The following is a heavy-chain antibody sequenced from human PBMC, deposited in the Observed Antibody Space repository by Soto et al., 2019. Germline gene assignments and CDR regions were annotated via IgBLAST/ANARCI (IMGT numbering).Heavy chain of an antibody. CDR2: IYPGDSDT. D-gene: IGHD6-19*01. J-gene: IGHJ5*02. CDR3: ARRGERGTEVAGTWWFDP. Sequence: PGESLKISCEASGYSFSYHWIAWVRQLPGKGLEWMGIIYPGDSDTRYSPSFQGQVTISADKSITTAYLHLTSLKASDTAIYYCARRGERGTEVAGTWWFDPWGQGTLVTVSS. V-gene: IGHV5-51*01. CDR1: GYSFSYHW.